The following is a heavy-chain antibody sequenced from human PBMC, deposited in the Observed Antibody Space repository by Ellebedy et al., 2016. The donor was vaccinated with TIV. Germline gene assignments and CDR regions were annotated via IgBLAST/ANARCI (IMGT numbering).Heavy chain of an antibody. J-gene: IGHJ4*02. CDR3: VRGPLGYCSGGSCSADY. CDR2: IYPGDSNT. D-gene: IGHD2-15*01. Sequence: GESLKISCKGSGYSFTSYWIGWVRQMPGKGLAWMGNIYPGDSNTAYSPSFQGQVTVSADKSISSAYLQWSSLKASDTAMYYCVRGPLGYCSGGSCSADYWGQGTLVTVSS. CDR1: GYSFTSYW. V-gene: IGHV5-51*01.